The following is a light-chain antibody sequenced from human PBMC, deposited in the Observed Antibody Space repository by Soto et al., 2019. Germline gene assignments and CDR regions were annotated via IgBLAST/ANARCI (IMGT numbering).Light chain of an antibody. CDR1: SSDVGDYNY. CDR2: EVS. CDR3: CSYAGTYTVV. Sequence: QSALTQPRSVSGSPGQSVTISCTGTSSDVGDYNYVSWYQQHPGKAPKFIIYEVSKRPSGVPDRFSGSKSGNTASLTISGLLAEDEADYYCCSYAGTYTVVFGGGTKLTVL. J-gene: IGLJ2*01. V-gene: IGLV2-11*01.